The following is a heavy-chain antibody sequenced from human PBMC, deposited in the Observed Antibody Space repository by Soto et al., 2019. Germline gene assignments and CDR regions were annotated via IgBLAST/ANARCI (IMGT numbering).Heavy chain of an antibody. CDR3: ARDKINGLFDY. D-gene: IGHD2-8*01. J-gene: IGHJ4*02. V-gene: IGHV4-30-2*01. CDR2: MYHSGST. Sequence: SETLSPTSAVSGASISSGGYSWSWIRQPPGKGLEWIGYMYHSGSTNYNPSLKSRVTISVDTSKNQFSLKLTSVTAADTAVYYCARDKINGLFDYWGQGTLVTV. CDR1: GASISSGGYS.